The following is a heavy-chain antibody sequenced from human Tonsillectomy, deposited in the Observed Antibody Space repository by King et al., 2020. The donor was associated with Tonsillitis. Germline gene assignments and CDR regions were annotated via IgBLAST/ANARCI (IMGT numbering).Heavy chain of an antibody. J-gene: IGHJ4*02. D-gene: IGHD3-16*02. V-gene: IGHV1-38-4*01. CDR3: ARHAVRMITFGGVIVNTLQFDY. Sequence: QLVQSWAEVRKSGASVKVSCSFSGFTITSYGIHWVQQSPGQGLEWMGWINPGNGSPSYAKKFQGRFTMTRAMSTTTAYTDLSSLTSEDMAVYYYARHAVRMITFGGVIVNTLQFDYWGQGTLVTVSS. CDR1: GFTITSYG. CDR2: INPGNGSP.